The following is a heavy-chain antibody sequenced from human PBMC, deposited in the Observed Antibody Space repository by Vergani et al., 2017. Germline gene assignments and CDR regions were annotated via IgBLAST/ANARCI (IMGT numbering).Heavy chain of an antibody. J-gene: IGHJ6*03. CDR1: GGSINTGAYY. Sequence: QVQLPESGPRLVRPSQTLSLPCTVSGGSINTGAYYWSWIRQPAGKGLEWIGRVYTSGMTNYNPSLKSRVTILVDRSKSQLSLKLTSVTAGDTAVYYCARQKDYYMDVWGKGATVTVS. V-gene: IGHV4-61*02. CDR2: VYTSGMT. CDR3: ARQKDYYMDV.